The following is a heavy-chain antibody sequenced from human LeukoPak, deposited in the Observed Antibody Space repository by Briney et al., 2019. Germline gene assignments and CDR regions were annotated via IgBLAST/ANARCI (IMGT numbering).Heavy chain of an antibody. V-gene: IGHV4-31*03. CDR3: ARATDGDYRGEYYFDY. J-gene: IGHJ4*02. D-gene: IGHD4-17*01. CDR1: GGSISSGGYY. CDR2: IYYSGST. Sequence: SETLSLTCTVSGGSISSGGYYWSWIRQHPGKGLEWIGYIYYSGSTYYNPSLKSRVTISVDTSKNQFSLKLSSVTAADTAVYYCARATDGDYRGEYYFDYWGQGTLVTASS.